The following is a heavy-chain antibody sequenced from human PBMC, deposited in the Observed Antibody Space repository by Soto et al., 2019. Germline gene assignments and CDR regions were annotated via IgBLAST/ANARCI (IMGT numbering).Heavy chain of an antibody. CDR3: ATDGSSSWSSYYYHGMDV. D-gene: IGHD6-13*01. V-gene: IGHV3-7*05. CDR2: INQDGSEK. J-gene: IGHJ6*02. Sequence: EVQLVESGGGLVQPGGSLRLSCAASGFTCRSYWMSWVRQAPGKGLEWVANINQDGSEKFYVDSVKGRFTISRDNAKKSLYLQMNTLRVEDTAVYYCATDGSSSWSSYYYHGMDVWGQGTTVTVSS. CDR1: GFTCRSYW.